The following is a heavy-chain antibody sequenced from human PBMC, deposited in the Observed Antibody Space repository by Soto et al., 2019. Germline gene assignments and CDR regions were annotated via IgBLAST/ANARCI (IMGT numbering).Heavy chain of an antibody. D-gene: IGHD2-21*02. J-gene: IGHJ4*02. Sequence: GGSLRLSCAASGFTFSDHYMDWVRQTPGKGLEWVGRIRNKPQSYSTDYAASVKGRFIISRDDSKSSLYLQMNSLKIEDTAVYYCTGPMTATTSGDYWGQGALVTVSS. CDR3: TGPMTATTSGDY. CDR2: IRNKPQSYST. CDR1: GFTFSDHY. V-gene: IGHV3-72*01.